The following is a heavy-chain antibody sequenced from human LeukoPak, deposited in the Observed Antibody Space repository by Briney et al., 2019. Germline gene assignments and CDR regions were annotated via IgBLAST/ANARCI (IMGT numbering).Heavy chain of an antibody. CDR1: GFTFSSYD. CDR3: AKGSKAVLFTRDHYMDV. D-gene: IGHD6-19*01. V-gene: IGHV3-30*02. CDR2: IRYDGSNK. J-gene: IGHJ6*03. Sequence: GGSLRLSCAASGFTFSSYDIHWVRQAPGKGLEWVAFIRYDGSNKYYADSVRGRFTISRDNSKNTLYLHMYSLRAEDTAVYFCAKGSKAVLFTRDHYMDVWGKGTTVTISS.